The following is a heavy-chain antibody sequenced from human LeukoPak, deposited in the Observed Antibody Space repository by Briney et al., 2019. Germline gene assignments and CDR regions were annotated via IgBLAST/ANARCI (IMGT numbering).Heavy chain of an antibody. CDR2: ISYDGSNK. Sequence: GGSLRLSCAASGFTVSSNYMSWVRQAPGKGLEWVAVISYDGSNKYYADSVKGRFTISRDNSKNTLYLQMNSLRAEDTAVYYCARDRSGTQQLDYWGQGTLVTVSS. CDR1: GFTVSSNY. V-gene: IGHV3-30-3*01. J-gene: IGHJ4*02. D-gene: IGHD6-13*01. CDR3: ARDRSGTQQLDY.